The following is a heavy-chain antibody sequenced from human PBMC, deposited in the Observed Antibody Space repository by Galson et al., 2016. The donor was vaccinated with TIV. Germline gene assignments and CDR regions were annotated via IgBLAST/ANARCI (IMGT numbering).Heavy chain of an antibody. CDR1: GYTFTSYD. V-gene: IGHV1-8*02. J-gene: IGHJ4*02. D-gene: IGHD2-21*02. Sequence: SVKVSCKASGYTFTSYDINWVRQATGQGLEWMGWMNPNSGNTGYAQKFRGRVTMTRNTAVRTAYMELSSLGSEDTAVYYCARSGDCGDYWGQGTLVTVSS. CDR2: MNPNSGNT. CDR3: ARSGDCGDY.